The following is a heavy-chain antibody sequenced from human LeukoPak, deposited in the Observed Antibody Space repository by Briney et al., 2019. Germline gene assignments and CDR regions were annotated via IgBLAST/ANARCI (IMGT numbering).Heavy chain of an antibody. Sequence: SETLSLTCTVSGGSISSGSYYWSWIRQPAGKGLEWIGRMYSSGSTNYNPSLKSRVTISVDTSKNQFSLKLRSVTAADTAVCYCAREGWLQFDFWGQGTLVTVSS. V-gene: IGHV4-61*02. CDR1: GGSISSGSYY. D-gene: IGHD5-12*01. CDR3: AREGWLQFDF. CDR2: MYSSGST. J-gene: IGHJ4*02.